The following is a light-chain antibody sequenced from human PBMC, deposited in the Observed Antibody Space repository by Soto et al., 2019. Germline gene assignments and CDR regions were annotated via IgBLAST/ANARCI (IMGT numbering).Light chain of an antibody. CDR3: SSYTSSSTHNYV. CDR2: DVS. CDR1: ISDVGGYSY. J-gene: IGLJ1*01. V-gene: IGLV2-14*01. Sequence: QSALTQPASVSGSPGQSITISCTGTISDVGGYSYVSWYQQHPGKAPKLMIYDVSNRPSGVSNRFSGSKSGNTASLTISGLQAEDEADYYCSSYTSSSTHNYVFGTGTKVTVL.